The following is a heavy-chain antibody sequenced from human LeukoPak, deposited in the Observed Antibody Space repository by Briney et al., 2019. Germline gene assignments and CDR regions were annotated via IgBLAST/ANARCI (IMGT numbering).Heavy chain of an antibody. Sequence: PGGSLRLSCAASGFTFSSYAMHWVRQAPGKGLEWVAVISYDGSNKYYADSVKGRFTISRDNSKNTLYLQMNSLRAEDTAVYYCAKANVFVTPNLYYFDYWGQGTLVTVSS. CDR3: AKANVFVTPNLYYFDY. V-gene: IGHV3-30*04. CDR2: ISYDGSNK. CDR1: GFTFSSYA. D-gene: IGHD2-15*01. J-gene: IGHJ4*02.